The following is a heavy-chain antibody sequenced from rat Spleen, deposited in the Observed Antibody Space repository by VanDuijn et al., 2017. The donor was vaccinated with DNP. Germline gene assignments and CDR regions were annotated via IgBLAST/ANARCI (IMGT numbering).Heavy chain of an antibody. Sequence: EVQLVESGGGLVQPGRSLKLSCAASGFTFSDYYMAWVRQAPTKGLEWVAYISYDGGSTYYGDSVKGRFTISRDNAKSTLYLQMDSLRSEDTATYYCATEDYFDYWGQGVTVTVSS. CDR2: ISYDGGST. V-gene: IGHV5-20*01. CDR1: GFTFSDYY. CDR3: ATEDYFDY. J-gene: IGHJ2*01.